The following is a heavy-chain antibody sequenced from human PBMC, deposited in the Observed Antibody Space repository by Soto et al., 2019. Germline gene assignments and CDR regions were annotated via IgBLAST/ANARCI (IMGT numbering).Heavy chain of an antibody. Sequence: EVQLVESGGGLVQPGGSLRLSCAASGFTFSTSWMRWVRQAPGKGLVWVSRINSDESSTSYADSVKGRFTISRDNAKNTLYLQMNSLRAEDTAVYYCASMTRDGYNLKYFQYWGQGTLVTVSS. D-gene: IGHD5-12*01. CDR2: INSDESST. V-gene: IGHV3-74*01. CDR3: ASMTRDGYNLKYFQY. CDR1: GFTFSTSW. J-gene: IGHJ1*01.